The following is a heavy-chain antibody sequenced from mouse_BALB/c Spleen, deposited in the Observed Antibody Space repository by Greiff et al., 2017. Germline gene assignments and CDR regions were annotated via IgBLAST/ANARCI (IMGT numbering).Heavy chain of an antibody. V-gene: IGHV5-17*02. CDR1: GFTFSSFG. CDR3: ARPYDGYYVFDY. D-gene: IGHD2-3*01. Sequence: EVQVMESGGGLVQPGGSRKLSCAASGFTFSSFGMHWVRQAPEKGLEWVAYISSGSSTIYYADTVKGRFTISRDNPKNTLFLQMTSLRSEDTAMYYCARPYDGYYVFDYWGQGTTLTVSS. J-gene: IGHJ2*01. CDR2: ISSGSSTI.